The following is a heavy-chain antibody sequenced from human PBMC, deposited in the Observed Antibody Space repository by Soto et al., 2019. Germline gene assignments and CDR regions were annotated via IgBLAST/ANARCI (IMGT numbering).Heavy chain of an antibody. D-gene: IGHD3-16*02. Sequence: NPSGTLSLTCTVSGDSRNSGNSYWNWIRQAPGKGPEWIGYIYYNGGTNYNPSLKSRATILLDTSTNQFSLTLTSVTAADTAVYYCARDGSQGRGVFGLYWYPGILVTVSS. CDR2: IYYNGGT. CDR1: GDSRNSGNSY. CDR3: ARDGSQGRGVFGLY. V-gene: IGHV4-61*01. J-gene: IGHJ4*02.